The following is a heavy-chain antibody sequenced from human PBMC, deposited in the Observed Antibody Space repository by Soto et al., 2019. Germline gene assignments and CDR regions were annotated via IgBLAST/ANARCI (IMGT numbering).Heavy chain of an antibody. V-gene: IGHV3-23*01. D-gene: IGHD4-17*01. CDR3: ARPRGYGVFDAYDI. CDR2: ISGSGGDT. Sequence: GGSLRLSCAASGFNFITYSMSWVRQAPGKGLEWVSAISGSGGDTFYADSVKGRFTISRDNSIGTLYLQMSRLRTEDTAIYYCARPRGYGVFDAYDIWGQGAMVTVSS. CDR1: GFNFITYS. J-gene: IGHJ3*02.